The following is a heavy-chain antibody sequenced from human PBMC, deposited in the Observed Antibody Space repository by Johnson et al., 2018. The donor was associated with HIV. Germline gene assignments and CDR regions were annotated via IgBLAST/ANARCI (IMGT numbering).Heavy chain of an antibody. V-gene: IGHV3-NL1*01. CDR1: GFTFTHYA. CDR3: AKDRGSGWPDGFEV. D-gene: IGHD6-19*01. CDR2: INWSGSST. J-gene: IGHJ3*01. Sequence: QVQLVESGGGVVQPGRSLRLSCAASGFTFTHYAMDWVRQAPGKGLEWVSGINWSGSSTDYADSVKGRFTISRDNSKTTLYLQMNSLRAEDTAVYYCAKDRGSGWPDGFEVWGQGAMVTVSS.